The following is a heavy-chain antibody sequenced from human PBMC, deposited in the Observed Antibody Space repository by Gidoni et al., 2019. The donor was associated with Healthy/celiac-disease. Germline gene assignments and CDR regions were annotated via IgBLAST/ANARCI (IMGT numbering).Heavy chain of an antibody. CDR2: IYTSGST. J-gene: IGHJ3*02. Sequence: QVQLQESGPGLVKPSQTLSLTCTVSGGSISSGSYYWSWIRQPAGKGLEWIGRIYTSGSTNYNPSLKSRVTISVDTSKNQFSLKLSSVTAADTAVYYCARRASDCSGGSCYDAFDIWGQGTMVTVSS. CDR3: ARRASDCSGGSCYDAFDI. CDR1: GGSISSGSYY. D-gene: IGHD2-15*01. V-gene: IGHV4-61*02.